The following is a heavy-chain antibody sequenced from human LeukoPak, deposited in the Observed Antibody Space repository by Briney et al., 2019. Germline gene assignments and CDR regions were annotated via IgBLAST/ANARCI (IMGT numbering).Heavy chain of an antibody. J-gene: IGHJ6*03. CDR2: INAANGHT. Sequence: ASVKVSCKASGYTFTNYAIHWVRQAPGQRLEWMGWINAANGHTKYSHKFQDRITITSDTSATTAYMELSSLRSEDMALYYCARGRGPPNTNRDFYYYYYMDVWGTGTTVTVSS. CDR1: GYTFTNYA. CDR3: ARGRGPPNTNRDFYYYYYMDV. D-gene: IGHD3-10*01. V-gene: IGHV1-3*03.